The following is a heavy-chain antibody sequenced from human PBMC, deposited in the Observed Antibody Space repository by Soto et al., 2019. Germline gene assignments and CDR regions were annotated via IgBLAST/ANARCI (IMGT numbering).Heavy chain of an antibody. CDR2: ISAYNGNT. CDR3: ARDDLLLGSSWIDP. D-gene: IGHD3-22*01. J-gene: IGHJ5*02. V-gene: IGHV1-18*01. Sequence: GASVKASCKSSGYTFTSYGISWVRQAPGQGLEWMGWISAYNGNTNYAQKLQGRVTMTTDTSTSTAYMELRSLRSDDTAVYYCARDDLLLGSSWIDPWGQGTLVTVSS. CDR1: GYTFTSYG.